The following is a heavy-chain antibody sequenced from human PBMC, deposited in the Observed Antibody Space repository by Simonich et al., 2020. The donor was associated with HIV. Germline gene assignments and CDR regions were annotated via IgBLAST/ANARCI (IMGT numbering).Heavy chain of an antibody. D-gene: IGHD3-22*01. CDR1: GYTFDSYD. Sequence: QVQLVQSGAEVKKPGASVKVSCKTSGYTFDSYDINWVRQATGQGLEGEGVMNPNRYQTGYAQKFQGRVTITTNTSISTAYMELSSLTSEVTAVYYCARGYYDRWGGIRFDYWGQGILVTVSS. J-gene: IGHJ4*02. CDR3: ARGYYDRWGGIRFDY. CDR2: MNPNRYQT. V-gene: IGHV1-8*03.